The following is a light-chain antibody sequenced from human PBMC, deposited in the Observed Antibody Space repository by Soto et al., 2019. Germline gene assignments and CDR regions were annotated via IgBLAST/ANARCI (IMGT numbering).Light chain of an antibody. CDR2: AAS. J-gene: IGKJ3*01. CDR3: QRYHSALLT. Sequence: DIQMTQSPSSLSASVGDRVTMTCRASQDIRNYVAWYQQKPGEVPKLLIYAASTLQSGVPARFSGGGFGTDFTLTISSLLPEDVATYYCQRYHSALLTFGPGTKVDLK. V-gene: IGKV1-27*01. CDR1: QDIRNY.